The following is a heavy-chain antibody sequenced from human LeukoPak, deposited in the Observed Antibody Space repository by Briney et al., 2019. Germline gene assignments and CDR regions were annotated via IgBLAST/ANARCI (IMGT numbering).Heavy chain of an antibody. J-gene: IGHJ4*02. D-gene: IGHD3-9*01. Sequence: PGGSLRLSCAASGFTFSSYAMSWVRQAPGKGLEWVSAISGSGGSTYYADSVKGRFTISRDNSKNTLYLQMNSLRAEDTAVYYCAKVTFNYDILTGKYYFDYWGQGTLVTVSS. CDR1: GFTFSSYA. V-gene: IGHV3-23*01. CDR3: AKVTFNYDILTGKYYFDY. CDR2: ISGSGGST.